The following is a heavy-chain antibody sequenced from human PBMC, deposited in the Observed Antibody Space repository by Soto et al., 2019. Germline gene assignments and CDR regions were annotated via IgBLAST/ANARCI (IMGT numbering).Heavy chain of an antibody. CDR2: LIPILGLA. V-gene: IGHV1-69*02. Sequence: QVQLVQSGAEVRKPGSSVKVSCQASGGTFCNSTVTWVRQAPGQGLEWMGRLIPILGLANYAQKFRGRLTITADKSTTTAYMELRSLRSEDTAIYYCARFKLGDDYWGQGTLVTVSS. D-gene: IGHD5-12*01. CDR1: GGTFCNST. J-gene: IGHJ4*02. CDR3: ARFKLGDDY.